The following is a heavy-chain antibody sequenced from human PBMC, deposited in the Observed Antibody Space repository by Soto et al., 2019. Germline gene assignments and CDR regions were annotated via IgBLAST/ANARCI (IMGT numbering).Heavy chain of an antibody. Sequence: EVQLLESGGDLVQPGGSLKLSCAASGFSFPTYSVAWVRQAPGKGLEWVSSISASGTTTVYADSVKGRFTISRDNSNNILYLQMNILRPDDTAKYYCAKDVESGNPLIYFYYGLDVWGQGTTVTVSS. V-gene: IGHV3-23*01. J-gene: IGHJ6*02. CDR3: AKDVESGNPLIYFYYGLDV. D-gene: IGHD3-3*01. CDR1: GFSFPTYS. CDR2: ISASGTTT.